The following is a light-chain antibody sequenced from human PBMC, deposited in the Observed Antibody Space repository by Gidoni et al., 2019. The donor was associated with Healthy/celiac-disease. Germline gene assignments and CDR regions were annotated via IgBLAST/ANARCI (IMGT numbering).Light chain of an antibody. CDR2: GAS. J-gene: IGKJ3*01. CDR1: QSVSSN. Sequence: EIVMTQSQATLSVSPGERATLSCRASQSVSSNLAWYHQQPGQAPRLLIYGASTRATGIPARFSGSGSGTEFTLTISSLQSEDFAVYYCQQYNNWPPFTFGPGTKVDIK. V-gene: IGKV3-15*01. CDR3: QQYNNWPPFT.